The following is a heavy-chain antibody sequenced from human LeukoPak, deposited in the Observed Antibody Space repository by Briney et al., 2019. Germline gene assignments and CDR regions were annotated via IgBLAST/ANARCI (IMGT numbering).Heavy chain of an antibody. CDR3: ARSRYDSSGYTGY. V-gene: IGHV1-69*04. J-gene: IGHJ4*02. CDR2: IIPILGIA. Sequence: ASVKVSCKVSGGTFSSYAISWVRQAPGQGLEWMGRIIPILGIANYAQKFQGRVTITADKSTSTAYMELSSLRSEDTAVYYCARSRYDSSGYTGYWGQGTLVTVSS. CDR1: GGTFSSYA. D-gene: IGHD3-22*01.